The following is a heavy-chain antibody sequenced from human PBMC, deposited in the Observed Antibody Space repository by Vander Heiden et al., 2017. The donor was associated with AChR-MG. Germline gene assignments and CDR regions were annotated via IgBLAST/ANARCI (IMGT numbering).Heavy chain of an antibody. D-gene: IGHD4-4*01. J-gene: IGHJ6*02. CDR1: GFTFSSYG. CDR3: AKDSDSFLYYYGMDV. Sequence: QVQLVESGGGVVQPGRSLRLSCAASGFTFSSYGMHWVRQAPGKGLEWVAVISYDGSNKYYADSVKGRFTISRDNSKNTLYLQMNSLRAEDTAVYYCAKDSDSFLYYYGMDVWGQGTTVTVSS. CDR2: ISYDGSNK. V-gene: IGHV3-30*18.